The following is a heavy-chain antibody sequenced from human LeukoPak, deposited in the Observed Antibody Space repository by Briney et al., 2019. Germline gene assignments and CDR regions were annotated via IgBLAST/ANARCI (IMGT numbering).Heavy chain of an antibody. V-gene: IGHV1-69*05. Sequence: ASVKVSCKASGGTFSSYAISWVRQAPGQGLEWMGRIIPIFGTANYAQKFQGRVTITTDESTSTAYMELSSLRSEDTAVYYCARVWYSYGYFDYWGQGTLVTVSS. CDR1: GGTFSSYA. CDR3: ARVWYSYGYFDY. D-gene: IGHD5-18*01. J-gene: IGHJ4*02. CDR2: IIPIFGTA.